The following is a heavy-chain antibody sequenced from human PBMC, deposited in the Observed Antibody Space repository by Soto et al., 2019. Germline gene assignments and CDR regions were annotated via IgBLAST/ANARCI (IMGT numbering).Heavy chain of an antibody. V-gene: IGHV4-31*03. CDR1: GDSMGSGGHY. J-gene: IGHJ4*02. CDR2: IYYSGAT. Sequence: QVQLQESGPGLVKPSQTLSLTCTVSGDSMGSGGHYYNWIRLLPGKGLEWIGYIYYSGATHYNPSLRGRGSISIDTSNNQFSLRLISVTAADTALYFCARDKDLEPTVWGYWGQGTQVTVSS. D-gene: IGHD7-27*01. CDR3: ARDKDLEPTVWGY.